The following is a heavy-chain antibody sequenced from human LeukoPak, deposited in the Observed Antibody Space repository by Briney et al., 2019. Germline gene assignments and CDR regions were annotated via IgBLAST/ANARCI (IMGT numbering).Heavy chain of an antibody. Sequence: PSQTLSLTCTVSGGSFSSSSYYWGWIRQPPGKGLEWIGSIYYSGSTHYNPSLKSRVTISVDTSNNQFSLKLSSVTAADTAVYYCATRFYDFQYYYYYMDVWGKGTTVTISS. CDR1: GGSFSSSSYY. D-gene: IGHD3-3*01. J-gene: IGHJ6*03. CDR3: ATRFYDFQYYYYYMDV. CDR2: IYYSGST. V-gene: IGHV4-39*01.